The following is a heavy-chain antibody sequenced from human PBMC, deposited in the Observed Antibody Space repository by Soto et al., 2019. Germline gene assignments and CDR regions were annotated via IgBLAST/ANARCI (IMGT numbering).Heavy chain of an antibody. J-gene: IGHJ5*02. V-gene: IGHV4-34*01. CDR2: INHSGST. CDR1: GGSFSGYY. Sequence: QVQLQQWGAGLLKPSETLSLTCAVYGGSFSGYYWSWIRQPPGKGLEWIGEINHSGSTNNNPSLNSRVTISVDTSKNQFSLKLSSVTAADTAVYYCARVHFWSGYRFVGNWFDPWGQGTLVTVSS. CDR3: ARVHFWSGYRFVGNWFDP. D-gene: IGHD3-3*02.